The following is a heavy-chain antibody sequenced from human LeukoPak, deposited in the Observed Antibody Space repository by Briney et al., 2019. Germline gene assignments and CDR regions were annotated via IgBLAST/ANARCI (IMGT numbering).Heavy chain of an antibody. J-gene: IGHJ6*02. CDR2: ISGNGDDT. V-gene: IGHV3-23*01. CDR3: ARTIAQYTNSWLYYYYGMDV. Sequence: PGRCLRLSCVASRFTLSSSAMHWVSDAPGRGLERVSSISGNGDDTDHEDSVKGRFTVSRDNSKSTLYLQMNSLRAEDTAVFYCARTIAQYTNSWLYYYYGMDVWGQGTTVTVSS. D-gene: IGHD6-13*01. CDR1: RFTLSSSA.